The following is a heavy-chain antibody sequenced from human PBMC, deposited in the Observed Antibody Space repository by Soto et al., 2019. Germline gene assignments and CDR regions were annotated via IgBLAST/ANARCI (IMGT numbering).Heavy chain of an antibody. CDR3: AKDAGSGWRNYFDY. Sequence: EVQLLESGGGLVQPGGSLRLSCAASGFSFSSYVMSWVRQAPGKGLEWVSSISGSGGSTYYADSVKGRFTISRDNSKNTLYLQMNSLRAEDTAVYYCAKDAGSGWRNYFDYWGQGTLVTVSS. CDR2: ISGSGGST. V-gene: IGHV3-23*01. D-gene: IGHD6-19*01. J-gene: IGHJ4*02. CDR1: GFSFSSYV.